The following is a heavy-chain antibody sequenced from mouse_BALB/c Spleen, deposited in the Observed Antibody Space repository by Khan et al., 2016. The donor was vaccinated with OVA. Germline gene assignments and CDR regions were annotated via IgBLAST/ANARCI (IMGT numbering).Heavy chain of an antibody. CDR3: GRPPYFSYVMVY. J-gene: IGHJ4*01. CDR2: INTYTGEP. CDR1: GYTFTNYG. V-gene: IGHV9-3-1*01. D-gene: IGHD2-10*01. Sequence: QIQLVQSGPELKKPGETVKISCKASGYTFTNYGMNWVKQAPGKGLKWMGWINTYTGEPTYADDFKGRFAFSLETSASTAYLQINNLKNEDTATXFCGRPPYFSYVMVYWGQGTSVTVSS.